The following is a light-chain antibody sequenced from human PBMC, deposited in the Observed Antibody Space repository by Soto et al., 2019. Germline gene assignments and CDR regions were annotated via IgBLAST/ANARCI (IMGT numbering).Light chain of an antibody. J-gene: IGKJ5*01. CDR1: QSVSSSY. CDR3: QLYGSSPPIT. V-gene: IGKV3-20*01. CDR2: GAS. Sequence: EIVLTQSPGTLSLSPGERATLSCRASQSVSSSYLAWYQQKPGQAPRLLIYGASSRATGIPDRFSGSGSGNDFTLTISSLEPEDFAVYYCQLYGSSPPITFGQGTRLEIK.